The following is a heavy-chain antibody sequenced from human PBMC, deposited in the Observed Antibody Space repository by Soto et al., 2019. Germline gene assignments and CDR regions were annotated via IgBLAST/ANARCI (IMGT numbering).Heavy chain of an antibody. D-gene: IGHD6-13*01. CDR1: GFTFSSYA. Sequence: PGGSLRLSCAASGFTFSSYAMSWVRQAPGKGLEWASAISGSGGSTYYADSVKGRFTISRDNSKNTLYLQMNSLRAEDTAVYYCAKEGQQGYYYYGMDVWGQGTTVTVSS. J-gene: IGHJ6*02. CDR3: AKEGQQGYYYYGMDV. V-gene: IGHV3-23*01. CDR2: ISGSGGST.